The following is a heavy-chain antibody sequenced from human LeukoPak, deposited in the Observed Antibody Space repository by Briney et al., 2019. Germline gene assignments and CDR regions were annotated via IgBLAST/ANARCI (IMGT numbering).Heavy chain of an antibody. Sequence: ASVKVSCKASGYTFSGYYIHWVRQAPGQGLEWMGWINPNSGGTNYAQRFQDRVTMTRDTSISTAYMELSSLRSDDTAVYYCARDQYSGYDQSWAFDIWGQGTMVTVSS. D-gene: IGHD5-12*01. J-gene: IGHJ3*02. CDR1: GYTFSGYY. CDR2: INPNSGGT. V-gene: IGHV1-2*02. CDR3: ARDQYSGYDQSWAFDI.